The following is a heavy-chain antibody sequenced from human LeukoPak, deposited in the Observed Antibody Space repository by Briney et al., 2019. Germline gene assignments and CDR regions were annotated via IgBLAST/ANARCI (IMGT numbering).Heavy chain of an antibody. Sequence: SETLSLTCTVSGASISSYYWSWIRQPPGKGLEWIGYIYYSGSTNYNPSLKSRVTISVDTSKNQFSLKLSSVTAADTAVYYCARGWYGWYFDLWGRGTLVTVSS. CDR1: GASISSYY. V-gene: IGHV4-59*01. CDR3: ARGWYGWYFDL. CDR2: IYYSGST. J-gene: IGHJ2*01. D-gene: IGHD6-19*01.